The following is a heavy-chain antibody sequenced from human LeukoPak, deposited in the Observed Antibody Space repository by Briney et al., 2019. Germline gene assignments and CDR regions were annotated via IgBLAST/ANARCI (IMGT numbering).Heavy chain of an antibody. V-gene: IGHV4-34*01. CDR1: DGSFSSYY. J-gene: IGHJ4*02. CDR3: VRATWDY. Sequence: SETLSLTCGVYDGSFSSYYWSWIRQPPGKGLEWIGEINHSGSTNYNPSLKSRLTISVDTSKNQFSLKLSSVTAADTAVYYCVRATWDYWGQGILVTVSS. CDR2: INHSGST.